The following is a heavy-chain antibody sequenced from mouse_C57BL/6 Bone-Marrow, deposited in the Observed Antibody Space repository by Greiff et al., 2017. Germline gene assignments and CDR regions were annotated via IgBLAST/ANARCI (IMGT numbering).Heavy chain of an antibody. Sequence: EVQVVESGGGLVKPGGSLKLSCAASGFTFSSYAMSWVRQTPEKRLEWVATISDGGSYTYYPDNVKGRFTISRDNAKNNLYLQMSHLKSEDTAMYYCARDNTTVVAVNWYFDVWGTGTTVTVSS. J-gene: IGHJ1*03. CDR2: ISDGGSYT. V-gene: IGHV5-4*01. D-gene: IGHD1-1*01. CDR1: GFTFSSYA. CDR3: ARDNTTVVAVNWYFDV.